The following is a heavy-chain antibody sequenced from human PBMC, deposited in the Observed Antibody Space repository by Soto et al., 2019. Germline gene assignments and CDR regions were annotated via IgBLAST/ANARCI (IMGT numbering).Heavy chain of an antibody. CDR3: AREKGHSNPFDF. CDR1: GYSISNGYY. Sequence: LSLTCTVSGYSISNGYYWAWIRQSPGKGLEWIGSVYQTVSTYYNPSLESRVTILVDIAKNHFSLRLNSVTAADTAVYFCAREKGHSNPFDFWGPGMLVTVSS. CDR2: VYQTVST. D-gene: IGHD4-4*01. J-gene: IGHJ4*02. V-gene: IGHV4-38-2*02.